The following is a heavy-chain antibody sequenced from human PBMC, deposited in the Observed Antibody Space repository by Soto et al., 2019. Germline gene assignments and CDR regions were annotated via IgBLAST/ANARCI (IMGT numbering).Heavy chain of an antibody. J-gene: IGHJ4*02. CDR3: ARAPYSGSYYHYFDY. Sequence: QVQLQESGPGLVKPSGTLSLTCAVSGGSISSSNWWSWVRQPPGKGLEWIGEIYHSGSTNYNPSLKSRVTISVDKSKNQFSLKLSSVTAADAAVYYCARAPYSGSYYHYFDYWGQGTLVTVSS. D-gene: IGHD1-26*01. CDR2: IYHSGST. V-gene: IGHV4-4*02. CDR1: GGSISSSNW.